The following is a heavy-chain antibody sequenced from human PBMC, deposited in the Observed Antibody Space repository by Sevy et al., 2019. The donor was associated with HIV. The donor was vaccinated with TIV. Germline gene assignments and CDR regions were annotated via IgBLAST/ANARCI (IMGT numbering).Heavy chain of an antibody. J-gene: IGHJ4*02. D-gene: IGHD2-21*01. CDR3: AKGNVVVIAMGYCCDY. V-gene: IGHV3-23*01. Sequence: GGSLRLSCAASEFTFNNYAMSWVRQAPGKGLEWVSGISGSGGSTYYADSVKGRFTISRDISKNTLYLQMNSLRAEDTAVYYCAKGNVVVIAMGYCCDYWGQGTLVTVSS. CDR1: EFTFNNYA. CDR2: ISGSGGST.